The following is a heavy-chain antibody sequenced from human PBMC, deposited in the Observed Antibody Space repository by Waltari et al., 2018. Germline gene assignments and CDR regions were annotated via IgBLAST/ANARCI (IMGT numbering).Heavy chain of an antibody. CDR1: GYTFSGYY. CDR2: INPNSGGT. V-gene: IGHV1-2*02. D-gene: IGHD6-19*01. CDR3: ARIGSSGWYFDY. Sequence: QVQLVQSGAEVKKPGASVTLSCRASGYTFSGYYMSWVRRAPGQGLEWMGWINPNSGGTNSAQRFQGRVTMTRDTSISTAYMELSSLRSDDTAVYYCARIGSSGWYFDYWGQGTLVTVSS. J-gene: IGHJ4*02.